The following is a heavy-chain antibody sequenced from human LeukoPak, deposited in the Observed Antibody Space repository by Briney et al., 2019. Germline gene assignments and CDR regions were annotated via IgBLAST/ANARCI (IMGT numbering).Heavy chain of an antibody. CDR2: VSGSGDST. J-gene: IGHJ4*02. V-gene: IGHV3-23*01. CDR1: GFTFNNFA. D-gene: IGHD3-10*01. CDR3: AKGYASGTYFHNY. Sequence: PGGSLRLSCAASGFTFNNFAMSWVRRAPGKGLEWVSGVSGSGDSTYYADSVKGRFTTSRDNSKNTLYLQMNSLRAEDTAVYYCAKGYASGTYFHNYWGQGTLVTVSS.